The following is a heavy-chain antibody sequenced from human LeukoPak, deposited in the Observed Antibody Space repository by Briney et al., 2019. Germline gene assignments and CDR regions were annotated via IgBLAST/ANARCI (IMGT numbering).Heavy chain of an antibody. D-gene: IGHD3-22*01. V-gene: IGHV4-34*01. CDR1: GGSFSGYY. CDR2: INHSGST. J-gene: IGHJ5*02. Sequence: SMFLNGFCIGGSFSGYYWSWIRQPPGKGLEWIGEINHSGSTNYNPSLKSRVTISVDTSKNQFSLKLSAVTDADTAVYYCARAYYYDSSGSSLWFAPGGQGTLDRVSS. CDR3: ARAYYYDSSGSSLWFAP.